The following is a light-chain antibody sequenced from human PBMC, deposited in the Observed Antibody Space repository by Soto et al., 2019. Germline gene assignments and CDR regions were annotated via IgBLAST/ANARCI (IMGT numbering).Light chain of an antibody. V-gene: IGLV2-11*01. CDR1: SSNVGDYNY. CDR3: CSYAADYSLV. CDR2: DAS. Sequence: QSALTQPRSVSASPGQSVTISCTGTSSNVGDYNYVSWYQQNPGKAPKLMIYDASKRPSGVPDRFSGSKSGNAASLTISGLQADDEAHYYCCSYAADYSLVFGGGTQLTVL. J-gene: IGLJ7*01.